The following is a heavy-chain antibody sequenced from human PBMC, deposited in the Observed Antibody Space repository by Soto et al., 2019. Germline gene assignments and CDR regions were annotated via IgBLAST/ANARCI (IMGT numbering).Heavy chain of an antibody. D-gene: IGHD1-26*01. Sequence: SETLSLTCTVSGGSISSGGYYWSWIRQHPGKGLEWIGYIYYSGSTYYNPSLKSRVTISADTSKNQFSLKLSSVTAADTAVYYCTRDGMNSGSYSDYWGQGTLVTVSS. J-gene: IGHJ4*02. CDR2: IYYSGST. CDR1: GGSISSGGYY. CDR3: TRDGMNSGSYSDY. V-gene: IGHV4-31*03.